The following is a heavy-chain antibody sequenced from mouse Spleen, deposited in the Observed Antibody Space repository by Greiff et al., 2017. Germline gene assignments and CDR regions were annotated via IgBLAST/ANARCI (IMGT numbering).Heavy chain of an antibody. CDR1: GYTFTSYD. Sequence: VQLQQSGPELVKPGASVKLSCKASGYTFTSYDINWVKQRPGQGLEWIGWIYPRDGSTKYNEKFKGKATLTVDTSSSTAYMELHSLTSEDSAVYFCTGSSYGAYWGQGTLVTVSA. V-gene: IGHV1-85*01. CDR2: IYPRDGST. CDR3: TGSSYGAY. D-gene: IGHD1-1*01. J-gene: IGHJ3*01.